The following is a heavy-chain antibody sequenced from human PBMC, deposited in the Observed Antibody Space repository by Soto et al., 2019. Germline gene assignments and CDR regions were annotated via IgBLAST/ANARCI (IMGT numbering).Heavy chain of an antibody. CDR2: IYYSGST. D-gene: IGHD2-2*01. V-gene: IGHV4-59*08. CDR3: ARHEMVVVPAAIVS. CDR1: GGSISSYY. J-gene: IGHJ4*02. Sequence: SETLSLTCTVSGGSISSYYWSWIRQPPGKGLEWIGYIYYSGSTNYNPSLKSRVTISVDTSKNQFSLKLSSVTAAVTAVYYCARHEMVVVPAAIVSWGQGTLVTVSS.